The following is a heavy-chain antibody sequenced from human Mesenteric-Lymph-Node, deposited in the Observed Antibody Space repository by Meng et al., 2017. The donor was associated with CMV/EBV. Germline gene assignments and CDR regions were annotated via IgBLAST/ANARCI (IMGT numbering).Heavy chain of an antibody. CDR1: GGSVSSGSYY. D-gene: IGHD6-25*01. CDR2: IYYSGST. V-gene: IGHV4-61*01. Sequence: SLPCTVSGGSVSSGSYYWSWIRQPPGKGLEWIGYIYYSGSTNYNPSLKSRVTISVDTSKNQFSLKLSSVTAADTAVYYCARVSGWFDPWGQGTLVTVSS. J-gene: IGHJ5*02. CDR3: ARVSGWFDP.